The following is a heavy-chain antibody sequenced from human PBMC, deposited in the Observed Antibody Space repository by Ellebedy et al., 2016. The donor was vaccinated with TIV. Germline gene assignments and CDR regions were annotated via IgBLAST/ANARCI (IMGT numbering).Heavy chain of an antibody. CDR1: GDSITNYY. D-gene: IGHD3-10*01. J-gene: IGHJ4*02. CDR2: IDYSWST. V-gene: IGHV4-59*08. Sequence: MPSETLSLTCTVSGDSITNYYWHRIRQPPGKGLEWIGHIDYSWSTNYNPSLKSRVTISVDTSKNQFSLKLSSVTAADTAVYYCAFSRSGRVFDYWGQGTLVTVSS. CDR3: AFSRSGRVFDY.